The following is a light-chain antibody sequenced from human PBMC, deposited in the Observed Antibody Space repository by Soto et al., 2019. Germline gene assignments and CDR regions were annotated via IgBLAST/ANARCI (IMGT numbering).Light chain of an antibody. Sequence: EIVLTQSPATLSLSPGERATLSCRASQSVSSYLAWYQQKPGQAPRLLIYDASNRATGLPARFSGSGSGTAFTLTIRSLEAEDFAVYYCQQSSNWPPITFGQGTRLEIK. CDR3: QQSSNWPPIT. J-gene: IGKJ5*01. CDR2: DAS. V-gene: IGKV3-11*01. CDR1: QSVSSY.